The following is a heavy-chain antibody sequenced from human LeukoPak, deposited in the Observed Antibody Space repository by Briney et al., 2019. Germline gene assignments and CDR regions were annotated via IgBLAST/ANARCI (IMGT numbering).Heavy chain of an antibody. CDR2: FSGSGGST. V-gene: IGHV3-23*01. Sequence: GGSLRLSCAASGFTFSSYAMSWVRQAPGKGLEWVSAFSGSGGSTYYADSVKGRFTISRDNSKNTLYLQMNSLRAEDTAVYYCAKGSIAAAAPYYFDYWGQGTLVTVSS. D-gene: IGHD6-13*01. CDR3: AKGSIAAAAPYYFDY. J-gene: IGHJ4*02. CDR1: GFTFSSYA.